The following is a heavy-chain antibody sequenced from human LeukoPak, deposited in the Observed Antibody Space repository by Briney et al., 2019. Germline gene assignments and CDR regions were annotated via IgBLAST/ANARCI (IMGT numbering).Heavy chain of an antibody. CDR1: GFTFSNAW. V-gene: IGHV3-15*01. D-gene: IGHD3-16*01. CDR2: IKSKTDGGTT. J-gene: IGHJ3*02. Sequence: GGSLRLSCAASGFTFSNAWMSWVRQAPGKGLEWVGRIKSKTDGGTTDYAAPVKGRFTISRDDSKNTLYLQMNSLKTEDTAVYYCTTDQVYDYVWGPDAFDIWGQGTMVTVSS. CDR3: TTDQVYDYVWGPDAFDI.